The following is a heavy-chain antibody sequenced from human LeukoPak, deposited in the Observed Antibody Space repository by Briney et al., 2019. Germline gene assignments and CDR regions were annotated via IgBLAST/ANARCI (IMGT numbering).Heavy chain of an antibody. V-gene: IGHV1-18*01. CDR1: GYTFTSYG. J-gene: IGHJ2*01. D-gene: IGHD3-22*01. CDR3: ARWEGDYYDSSGYSN. CDR2: ISAYNVNT. Sequence: AAVKLSCKASGYTFTSYGISWVRQAPGQGLEWMGWISAYNVNTNYAQKLQGRVTMTTDTSTSTAYMELRSLRSDDTAVYYCARWEGDYYDSSGYSNWGRGTGVRVSS.